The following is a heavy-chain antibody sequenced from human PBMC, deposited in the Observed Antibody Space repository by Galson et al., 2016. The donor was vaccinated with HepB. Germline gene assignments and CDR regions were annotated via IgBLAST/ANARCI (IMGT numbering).Heavy chain of an antibody. D-gene: IGHD2/OR15-2a*01. CDR2: MSYSGRS. V-gene: IGHV4-61*01. CDR3: STFPLDY. CDR1: GDSVNSGSYS. J-gene: IGHJ4*02. Sequence: SETLSLTCTVSGDSVNSGSYSWSWIRQPPGKGLEWIGYMSYSGRSNYNFSLKSRVTISIDTPKNQFSLRLSSVTAADTAVYYCSTFPLDYWGQGILVTVSS.